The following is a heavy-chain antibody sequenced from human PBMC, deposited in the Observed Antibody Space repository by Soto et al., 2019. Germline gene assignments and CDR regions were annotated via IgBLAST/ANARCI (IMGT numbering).Heavy chain of an antibody. CDR1: GYTFTDYG. J-gene: IGHJ5*02. D-gene: IGHD2-2*01. CDR3: ARVRDIVVLPPWFDP. CDR2: ISAYNGNT. Sequence: ASVKVSCKASGYTFTDYGISWVRQAPGQGLEWIGWISAYNGNTNNAQKLQDRVTMTTDSSTRTAYMELRSLRSDDTAVYYCARVRDIVVLPPWFDPWGKGTLVTVSS. V-gene: IGHV1-18*04.